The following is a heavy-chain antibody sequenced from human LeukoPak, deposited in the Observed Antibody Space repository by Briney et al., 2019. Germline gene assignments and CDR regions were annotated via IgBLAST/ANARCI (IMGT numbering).Heavy chain of an antibody. CDR2: ISGNSGTT. J-gene: IGHJ4*02. D-gene: IGHD5-12*01. CDR3: ARAYSGYDY. CDR1: GFTFSSYG. V-gene: IGHV3-23*01. Sequence: GGSLRLSCAASGFTFSSYGMSWVRQAPGKGLEWVSGISGNSGTTYYADSVKGRFTISRDNAKNTLFLQMNSLRVEDTAVYYCARAYSGYDYWGQGTLVTVSS.